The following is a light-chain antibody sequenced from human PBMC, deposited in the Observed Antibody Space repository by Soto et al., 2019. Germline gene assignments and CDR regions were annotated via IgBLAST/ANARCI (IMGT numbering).Light chain of an antibody. CDR2: GAY. CDR1: QSVSSN. V-gene: IGKV3-15*01. J-gene: IGKJ1*01. Sequence: EIVMTQSPATLSVSPGERATLSCRASQSVSSNLAWYQQKPGQAPRLLIYGAYTRVTGIPARFSGGGSGTEFTLTISSLQSEDFAVYYCQQYNNWPGTFGQGTKVEIK. CDR3: QQYNNWPGT.